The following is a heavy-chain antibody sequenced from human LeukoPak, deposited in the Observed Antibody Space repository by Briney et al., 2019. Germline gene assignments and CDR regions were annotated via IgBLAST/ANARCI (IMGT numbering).Heavy chain of an antibody. Sequence: AGGSLRLSCVASGFTFSTYWMHWVRQAPGKGLVWVSGLNSDGSITGYGDSGKGRFTISRDNAKNTLYLQMNTLRAEDTAVYYCARGGYGAYMGWGQGNLVTVSS. V-gene: IGHV3-74*01. J-gene: IGHJ4*02. CDR2: LNSDGSIT. D-gene: IGHD4-17*01. CDR3: ARGGYGAYMG. CDR1: GFTFSTYW.